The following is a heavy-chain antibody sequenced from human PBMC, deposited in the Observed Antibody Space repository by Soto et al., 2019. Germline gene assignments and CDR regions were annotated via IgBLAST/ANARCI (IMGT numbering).Heavy chain of an antibody. V-gene: IGHV3-23*01. CDR1: GFTFSSYA. CDR2: ISGSGGST. CDR3: AKDMSEYYDILTGWGFDY. D-gene: IGHD3-9*01. Sequence: GGSLRLSCAASGFTFSSYAMSWVRQAPGKGLEWVSAISGSGGSTYYADSVKGRLTISRDNSKNTLYLQMNSLRAEDTAVYYCAKDMSEYYDILTGWGFDYWGQGTLVTVSS. J-gene: IGHJ4*02.